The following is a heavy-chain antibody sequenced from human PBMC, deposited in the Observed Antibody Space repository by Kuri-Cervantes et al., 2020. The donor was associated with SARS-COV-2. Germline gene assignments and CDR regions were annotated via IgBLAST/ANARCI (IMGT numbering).Heavy chain of an antibody. CDR1: GFTFGDYA. Sequence: GGSLRLSCTASGFTFGDYAMSWVRQAPGKGLEWVANIKQDGSEKYYVDSVKGRFTISRDIAKNSLYLQMNSLRAEDTAVYYCARVRSRDEYFDYWGQGTLVTVSS. J-gene: IGHJ4*02. CDR3: ARVRSRDEYFDY. CDR2: IKQDGSEK. D-gene: IGHD6-13*01. V-gene: IGHV3-7*01.